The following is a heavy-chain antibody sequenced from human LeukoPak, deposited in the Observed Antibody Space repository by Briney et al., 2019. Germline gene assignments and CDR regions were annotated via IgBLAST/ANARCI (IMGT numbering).Heavy chain of an antibody. CDR1: GFTFSSYA. CDR2: ISGGGGST. CDR3: AKDRSIPRSNWFDP. V-gene: IGHV3-23*01. D-gene: IGHD2-21*01. Sequence: GGSLRLSCAASGFTFSSYAMSWVRQAPGKGLEWVSAISGGGGSTYYADSVKGRFTISRDNSKNTLYLQMNSLRAEDTAVYYCAKDRSIPRSNWFDPWGQGTLVTVSS. J-gene: IGHJ5*02.